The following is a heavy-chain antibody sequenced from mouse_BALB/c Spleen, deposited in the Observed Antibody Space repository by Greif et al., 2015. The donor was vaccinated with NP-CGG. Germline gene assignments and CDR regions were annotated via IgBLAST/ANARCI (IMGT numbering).Heavy chain of an antibody. V-gene: IGHV1-87*01. CDR2: IYPGDGDT. CDR3: ASQVRPAMDY. CDR1: GYTFTSYW. Sequence: QVQLQQSGAELARPGASVKLSCKASGYTFTSYWMQWVKQRPGQGLEWIGAIYPGDGDTRYTQKFKGKATLTADKSSSTAYMQPSSLASEDSAVYYCASQVRPAMDYWGQGTSVTVSS. D-gene: IGHD2-14*01. J-gene: IGHJ4*01.